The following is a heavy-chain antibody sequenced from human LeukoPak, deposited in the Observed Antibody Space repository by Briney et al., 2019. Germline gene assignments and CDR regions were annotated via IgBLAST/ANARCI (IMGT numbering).Heavy chain of an antibody. CDR1: GYTFTSYD. D-gene: IGHD6-13*01. CDR2: MNPNSGNT. V-gene: IGHV1-8*01. CDR3: ARGGIAAAASAWGY. Sequence: ASVKVSCKASGYTFTSYDINWVRQAPGQGLDWMGWMNPNSGNTGYAQKFQGRVTMTRNTSISTAYMELSSLRSEDTAVYYCARGGIAAAASAWGYWGQGTLVTVSS. J-gene: IGHJ4*02.